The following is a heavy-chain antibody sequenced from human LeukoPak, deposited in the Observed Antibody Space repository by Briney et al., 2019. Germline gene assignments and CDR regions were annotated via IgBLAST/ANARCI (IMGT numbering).Heavy chain of an antibody. Sequence: PSETLSLTCAVYGGSFSGYYCSWIRQPPGKGLEWIGEINHSGSTNYNPSLKSRVTISVDTSKNQFSLKLSSVTAADTAVYYCARGHGGYYYDSSGYYLFGWGQGTLVTVSS. CDR1: GGSFSGYY. V-gene: IGHV4-34*01. J-gene: IGHJ4*02. CDR2: INHSGST. CDR3: ARGHGGYYYDSSGYYLFG. D-gene: IGHD3-22*01.